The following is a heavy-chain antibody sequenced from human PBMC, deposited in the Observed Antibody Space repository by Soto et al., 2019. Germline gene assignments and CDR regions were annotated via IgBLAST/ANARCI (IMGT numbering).Heavy chain of an antibody. J-gene: IGHJ6*02. CDR2: ILYTGST. Sequence: QVQLQESGPGLVKPSQTLSLTCSVSGGSISSGDYYWSWIRQHPGKGLEWIGYILYTGSTHYNPSLKSRVTISVDTSKNQFSLKLSSVTAADTAVYYCARAQRGLFPYFYYGVDVWGQGTTVTVSS. D-gene: IGHD3-10*01. CDR3: ARAQRGLFPYFYYGVDV. V-gene: IGHV4-31*03. CDR1: GGSISSGDYY.